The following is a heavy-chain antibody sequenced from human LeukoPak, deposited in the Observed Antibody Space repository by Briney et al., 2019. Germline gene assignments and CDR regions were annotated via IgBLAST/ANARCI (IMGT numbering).Heavy chain of an antibody. CDR1: GFAFSAYA. CDR2: ISYDGSNK. J-gene: IGHJ4*02. CDR3: ARDRDQRIQLWFTDY. D-gene: IGHD5-18*01. Sequence: GGSLRLSCAASGFAFSAYAMHWVRQAPGKGLDWVAVISYDGSNKYYADSVKGRFTISRDNSKNTLYLQMNSLRAEDTAVYYCARDRDQRIQLWFTDYWGQGTLVTVSS. V-gene: IGHV3-30*01.